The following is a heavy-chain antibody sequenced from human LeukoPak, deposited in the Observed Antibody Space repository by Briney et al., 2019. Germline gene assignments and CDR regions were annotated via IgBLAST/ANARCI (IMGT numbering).Heavy chain of an antibody. CDR3: ARADIGSSWYALDY. CDR2: IYYSGST. J-gene: IGHJ4*02. Sequence: KPSETLSLTCTVSGGSISSYYWSWIRQPPGKGLEWIGYIYYSGSTNYNPSLKSRATISVDTSKNHFSLKLSSVTAADTAVYYCARADIGSSWYALDYWGQGTLVTVSS. CDR1: GGSISSYY. V-gene: IGHV4-59*01. D-gene: IGHD6-13*01.